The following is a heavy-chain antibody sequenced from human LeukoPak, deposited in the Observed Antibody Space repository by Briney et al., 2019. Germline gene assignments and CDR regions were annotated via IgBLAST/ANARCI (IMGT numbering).Heavy chain of an antibody. D-gene: IGHD3-22*01. J-gene: IGHJ4*02. Sequence: SETLSLTCAVYGGSFSGYYWSWIRQPPGKGLEWIGEINHSGSTNYNPSLKSRVTISVDTSKNQFSLKLSSVTAADTAVYYCARALLYYYDSSGYPDYWGQGTLVTVSS. CDR3: ARALLYYYDSSGYPDY. V-gene: IGHV4-34*01. CDR1: GGSFSGYY. CDR2: INHSGST.